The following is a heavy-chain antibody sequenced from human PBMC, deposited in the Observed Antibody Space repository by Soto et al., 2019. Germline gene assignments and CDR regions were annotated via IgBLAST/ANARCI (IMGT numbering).Heavy chain of an antibody. J-gene: IGHJ6*02. V-gene: IGHV4-39*01. CDR1: GGSISSSSYY. CDR2: IYYSGST. CDR3: AAGYYYGMDV. Sequence: SETLSLTCPVSGGSISSSSYYWGWIRQPPGKGLEWIGSIYYSGSTYYNPSLKSRVTISVDTSKNQFSLKLSSVTAADTAVYYCAAGYYYGMDVWGQGTTVTVSS.